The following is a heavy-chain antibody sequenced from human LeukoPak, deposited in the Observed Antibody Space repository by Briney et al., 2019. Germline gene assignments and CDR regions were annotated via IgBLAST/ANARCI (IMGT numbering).Heavy chain of an antibody. CDR1: GFTFSSYG. V-gene: IGHV3-20*01. CDR3: ARHYGSGSSLTHPDY. Sequence: PGGSLRLSCAASGFTFSSYGMHWVRQAPGKGLEWVSSINWNGGSTGYADSVKGRFTISRDNAKNSLYLQMNSLRAEDTALYHCARHYGSGSSLTHPDYWGQGTLVTVSS. D-gene: IGHD3-10*01. CDR2: INWNGGST. J-gene: IGHJ4*02.